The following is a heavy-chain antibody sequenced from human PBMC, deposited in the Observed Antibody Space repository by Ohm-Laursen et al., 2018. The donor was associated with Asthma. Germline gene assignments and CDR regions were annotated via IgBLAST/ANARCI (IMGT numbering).Heavy chain of an antibody. J-gene: IGHJ6*02. Sequence: SLRLSCAASGFTFDDYAMNWVRQAPGKGLEWVSVISWNSGSIVYADSVKGRFTISRDNAKNTLYLQMNSLRAEDTALYYCAKDIKVTSGYNYPYYYYYGMDVGGQGTTVTVSS. CDR2: ISWNSGSI. V-gene: IGHV3-9*01. CDR3: AKDIKVTSGYNYPYYYYYGMDV. CDR1: GFTFDDYA. D-gene: IGHD5-24*01.